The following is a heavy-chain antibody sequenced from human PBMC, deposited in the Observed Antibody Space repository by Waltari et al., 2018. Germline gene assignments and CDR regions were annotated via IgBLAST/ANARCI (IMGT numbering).Heavy chain of an antibody. CDR3: ARATYYDFSSGYSFDN. CDR1: GGPISNDY. J-gene: IGHJ4*02. Sequence: QVQLQESGPGLVKPSETLSLTCSVSGGPISNDYWNCIRQTPGKGLEWIGYLSSRGQTNYNPSLKSRVSVSLDTSKTRFSLRLSSVTAADTAVYYCARATYYDFSSGYSFDNWGQGTLVTVSS. CDR2: LSSRGQT. D-gene: IGHD3-3*01. V-gene: IGHV4-59*01.